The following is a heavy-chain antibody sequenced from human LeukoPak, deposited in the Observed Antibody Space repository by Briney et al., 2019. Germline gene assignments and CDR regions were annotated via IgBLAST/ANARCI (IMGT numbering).Heavy chain of an antibody. Sequence: PGGSLRLSCAASGFTFSDYNMRWIRQAPGKGLEWVSSISRSGSTKYYADSVKGRLSTSRDNAKSSVFLQMNSLTVEDTAVYYCARDRNAYCSKTTCTNYFDYWGQGILVTVST. J-gene: IGHJ4*02. D-gene: IGHD2-2*01. V-gene: IGHV3-11*01. CDR1: GFTFSDYN. CDR3: ARDRNAYCSKTTCTNYFDY. CDR2: ISRSGSTK.